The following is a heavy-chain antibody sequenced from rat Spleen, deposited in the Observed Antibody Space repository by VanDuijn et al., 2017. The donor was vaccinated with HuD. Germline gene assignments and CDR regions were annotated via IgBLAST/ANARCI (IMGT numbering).Heavy chain of an antibody. CDR3: TTDPLSTEGTFDY. Sequence: EVQLVESGGGLVQPGRSLKLSCAASGFTFSNYGMAWVRQAPTKGLEWVASITNSGGSTYYRDSVKGRFTISRDNAKSTLYLQMDSLRSEDTATYYCTTDPLSTEGTFDYWGQGVMVTVSS. D-gene: IGHD1-11*01. CDR2: ITNSGGST. J-gene: IGHJ2*01. V-gene: IGHV5-27*01. CDR1: GFTFSNYG.